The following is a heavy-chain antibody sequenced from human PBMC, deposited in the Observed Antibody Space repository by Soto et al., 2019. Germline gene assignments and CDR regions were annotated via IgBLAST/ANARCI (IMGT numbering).Heavy chain of an antibody. V-gene: IGHV1-69*02. D-gene: IGHD3-22*01. Sequence: QVQLVQSGAEVKKPGSSVKVSCKPSGNTLNTDTITWLRQAPGQGVEWMGRIIPVIGVGTYAQKFQDRVTSTADKSTTTVYMEVTSLTSEDTATYYCAIGRTGSNGYYWAWGQGTQVTVS. CDR2: IIPVIGVG. CDR3: AIGRTGSNGYYWA. J-gene: IGHJ5*02. CDR1: GNTLNTDT.